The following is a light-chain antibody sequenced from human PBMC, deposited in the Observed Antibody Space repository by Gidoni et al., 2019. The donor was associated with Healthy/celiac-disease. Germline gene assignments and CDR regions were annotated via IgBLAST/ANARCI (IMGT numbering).Light chain of an antibody. Sequence: DIVMPQSPDSLDVSLGERATINCKSSQSVLYSSNNKNYLAWYQQKPGQPPKLLIYWASTRESGVPDRFSGSGSGTDFTLTISSLQAEDVAVYYCQQYYSTPWTFGQGTKVEIK. CDR1: QSVLYSSNNKNY. CDR3: QQYYSTPWT. J-gene: IGKJ1*01. CDR2: WAS. V-gene: IGKV4-1*01.